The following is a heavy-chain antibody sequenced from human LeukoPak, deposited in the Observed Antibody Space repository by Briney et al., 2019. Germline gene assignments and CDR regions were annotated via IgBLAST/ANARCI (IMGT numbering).Heavy chain of an antibody. CDR3: ASIGAVAGAFAY. CDR1: GGSFSGYY. V-gene: IGHV4-34*01. J-gene: IGHJ4*02. D-gene: IGHD6-19*01. CDR2: INHSGST. Sequence: PSETLSLTCAVYGGSFSGYYWSWIRQPPGKGLEWIGEINHSGSTNYNPSLKSRVTISVDTSKNQFSLKLSSVTAADTAVYYCASIGAVAGAFAYWGQGTLVTVSS.